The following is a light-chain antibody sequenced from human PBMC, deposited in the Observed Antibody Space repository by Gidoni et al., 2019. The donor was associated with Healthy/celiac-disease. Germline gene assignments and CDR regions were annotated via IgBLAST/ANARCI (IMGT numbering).Light chain of an antibody. CDR1: QRVSSY. J-gene: IGKJ1*01. CDR3: QQRSNWPT. CDR2: DAS. Sequence: EIVLTQSPATLSLSPGERATLACRASQRVSSYLAGYQQKPGQAPRLLIYDASNRATGIPARFSGSGSGTDFTLTISSLEPEDFAVYYCQQRSNWPTFGQGTKVEIK. V-gene: IGKV3-11*01.